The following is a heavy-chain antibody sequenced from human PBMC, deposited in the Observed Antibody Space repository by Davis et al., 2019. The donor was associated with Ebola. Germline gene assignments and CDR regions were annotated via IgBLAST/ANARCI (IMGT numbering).Heavy chain of an antibody. Sequence: ASVQVSCKASGYTFTSYYMHWVRQAPGQGLAWMGIINPSGGSTGYAQKFQGRVTMTRNTSISTAYMELSSLRSEDTAVYYCARVREYCTNGVCYQDGMDVWGQGTTVTVSS. D-gene: IGHD2-8*01. CDR3: ARVREYCTNGVCYQDGMDV. CDR2: INPSGGST. CDR1: GYTFTSYY. V-gene: IGHV1-46*01. J-gene: IGHJ6*02.